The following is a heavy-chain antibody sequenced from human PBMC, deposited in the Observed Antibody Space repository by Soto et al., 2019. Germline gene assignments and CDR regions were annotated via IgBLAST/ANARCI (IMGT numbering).Heavy chain of an antibody. CDR1: GFTFSDYA. CDR3: AKGGRQWLVTSDFNY. CDR2: VSHDGRNT. J-gene: IGHJ4*02. D-gene: IGHD6-19*01. V-gene: IGHV3-30*18. Sequence: GGSLRLSCAASGFTFSDYAMHWVRQAPGKGLEWGAVVSHDGRNTHYADSVKGRFTISRGSSKNTVSLEMTSLRAEDTAVYYCAKGGRQWLVTSDFNYWGQGA.